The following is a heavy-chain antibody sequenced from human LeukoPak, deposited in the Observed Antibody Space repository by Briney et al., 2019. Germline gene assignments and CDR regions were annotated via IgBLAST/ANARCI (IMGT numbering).Heavy chain of an antibody. Sequence: GGSLRLSCTASGFTFGDYAMSWVRQAPGKGLEWVSSISSSSSYIYYADSVKGRFTISRDNAKNSLYLQMNSLRAEDTAVYYCARDTVVVVPAATPGSGGYYYGMDVWGQGTTVTVSS. D-gene: IGHD2-2*01. CDR1: GFTFGDYA. CDR3: ARDTVVVVPAATPGSGGYYYGMDV. V-gene: IGHV3-21*01. J-gene: IGHJ6*02. CDR2: ISSSSSYI.